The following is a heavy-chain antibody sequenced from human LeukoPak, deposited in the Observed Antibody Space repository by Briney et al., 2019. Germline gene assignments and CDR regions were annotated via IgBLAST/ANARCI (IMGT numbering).Heavy chain of an antibody. CDR3: AGELLPPGKYYDHMGV. D-gene: IGHD3-22*01. V-gene: IGHV4-61*02. CDR1: GASFGSGSYY. Sequence: SQTLSLTCAVSGASFGSGSYYWSRIRQPAGQGLEWIGRIYTSGSTDYNPSLKSRCSMSIDTSKNQLSLRLSSVTAADAAVYYCAGELLPPGKYYDHMGVWGKGTTLTVSS. CDR2: IYTSGST. J-gene: IGHJ6*03.